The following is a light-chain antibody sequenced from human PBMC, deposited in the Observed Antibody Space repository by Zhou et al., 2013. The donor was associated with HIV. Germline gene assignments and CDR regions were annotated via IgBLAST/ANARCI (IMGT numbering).Light chain of an antibody. Sequence: DIQLTQSPSFLSASVGDRVTITCRASQGISSYLAWYQQKPGKAPKVLIYTASTLQSGVPSRFSGSGSGTEFTLTISSLQPEDFATYYCQQLNSYPITFGPGTKWISN. CDR3: QQLNSYPIT. V-gene: IGKV1-9*01. CDR1: QGISSY. CDR2: TAS. J-gene: IGKJ3*01.